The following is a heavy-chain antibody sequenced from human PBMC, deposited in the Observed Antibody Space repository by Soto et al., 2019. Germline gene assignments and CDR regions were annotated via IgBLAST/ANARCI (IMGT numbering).Heavy chain of an antibody. CDR3: AKEDRSSSHYGYYYYYGMDV. J-gene: IGHJ6*02. V-gene: IGHV3-23*01. CDR2: ISGSGGST. Sequence: GGSLRLSCAASGFTFSSYAMSWVRQAPGKGLEWVSAISGSGGSTYYADSVKGRFTISRDNSKNTLYLQMNSLRAEDTAVYYCAKEDRSSSHYGYYYYYGMDVWGQGTTVTVSS. CDR1: GFTFSSYA. D-gene: IGHD3-10*01.